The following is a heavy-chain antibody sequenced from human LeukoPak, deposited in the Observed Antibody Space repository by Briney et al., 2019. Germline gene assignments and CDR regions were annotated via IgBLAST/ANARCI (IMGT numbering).Heavy chain of an antibody. CDR3: ARASLWGRLSTNYYYYMDV. CDR2: ISAYNGNT. V-gene: IGHV1-18*01. Sequence: RASVKVSCKASGYTFTSYGISWVRQAPGQGLEWMGWISAYNGNTNYAQKLQGRVTMTTDTSTSTAYMELRSLRSDDTAVYYCARASLWGRLSTNYYYYMDVWGKGTTVTVSS. D-gene: IGHD3-16*02. CDR1: GYTFTSYG. J-gene: IGHJ6*03.